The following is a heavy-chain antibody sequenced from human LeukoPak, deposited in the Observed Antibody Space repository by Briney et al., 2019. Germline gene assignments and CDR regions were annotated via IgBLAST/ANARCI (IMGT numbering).Heavy chain of an antibody. D-gene: IGHD1-26*01. V-gene: IGHV3-66*04. Sequence: GGSLRLSCAASGFSVTANYMSWVRQAPGKGLEWVSVIYSDDTTHFADSVKGRFTSSRDNSRNTLFLQMYSLRVEDTAVYYCAKLPAYSGSYYGFDYWGQGTLVTVSS. CDR3: AKLPAYSGSYYGFDY. J-gene: IGHJ4*02. CDR1: GFSVTANY. CDR2: IYSDDTT.